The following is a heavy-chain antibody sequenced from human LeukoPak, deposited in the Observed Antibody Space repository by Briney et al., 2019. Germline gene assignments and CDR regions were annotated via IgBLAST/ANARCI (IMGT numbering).Heavy chain of an antibody. CDR3: ARVRTEWAYFDY. CDR1: GYTFTGYY. V-gene: IGHV1-2*02. CDR2: INPNSGGT. J-gene: IGHJ4*02. Sequence: ASVKVSCKASGYTFTGYYMHWVRQAPGQGLEWMGWINPNSGGTNYAQKFQGRVTMTRDTSISTAYMELSRLRSDDTAVYYCARVRTEWAYFDYWGQGTLVTVSS. D-gene: IGHD1-14*01.